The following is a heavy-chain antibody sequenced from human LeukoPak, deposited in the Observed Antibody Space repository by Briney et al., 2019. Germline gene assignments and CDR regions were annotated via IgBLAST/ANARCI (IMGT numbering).Heavy chain of an antibody. CDR3: AKDNIAVAGNLVGSAFDY. CDR1: GFTFDDYA. V-gene: IGHV3-9*01. Sequence: GGSLRLSCAASGFTFDDYAMHWVRQAPGKGLEWVSGISWNSGSIGYADSVKGRFAISRDNAKNSLYLQMNSLRAEDTALYYCAKDNIAVAGNLVGSAFDYWGQGTLVTVSS. D-gene: IGHD6-19*01. J-gene: IGHJ4*02. CDR2: ISWNSGSI.